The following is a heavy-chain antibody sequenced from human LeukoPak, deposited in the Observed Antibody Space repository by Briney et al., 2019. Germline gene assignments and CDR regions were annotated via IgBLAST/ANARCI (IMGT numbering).Heavy chain of an antibody. Sequence: PSETPSLTCAVYGGSFSGYYWSWIRQPPGKGLEWIGEINHSGSTNYNPSLKSRVTISVDTSKNQFYLKLSSVTAADTAVYYCARGRQWLVQYYFDYWGQGTLVTVSS. CDR2: INHSGST. CDR1: GGSFSGYY. J-gene: IGHJ4*02. CDR3: ARGRQWLVQYYFDY. V-gene: IGHV4-34*01. D-gene: IGHD6-19*01.